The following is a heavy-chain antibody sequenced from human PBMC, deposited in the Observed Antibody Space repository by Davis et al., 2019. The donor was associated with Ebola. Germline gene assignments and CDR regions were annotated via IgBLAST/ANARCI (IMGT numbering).Heavy chain of an antibody. CDR2: IYPGDSDT. J-gene: IGHJ4*02. CDR1: GYSFTSYW. CDR3: ARLGPPSPSNVPFDY. D-gene: IGHD2-2*01. V-gene: IGHV5-51*01. Sequence: GESLKISCKGSGYSFTSYWIGWVRQMPGKGLEWMGIIYPGDSDTRYSPSFQGQVTISADKSISTAYLQWSSLKASDTAMYYCARLGPPSPSNVPFDYWGQGTLVTVSS.